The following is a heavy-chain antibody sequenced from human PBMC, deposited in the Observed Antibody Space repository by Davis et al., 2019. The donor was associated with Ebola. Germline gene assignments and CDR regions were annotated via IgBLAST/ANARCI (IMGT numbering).Heavy chain of an antibody. V-gene: IGHV4-59*01. CDR1: GGSISSYY. Sequence: PSETLSLTCTVSGGSISSYYWSWIRQPPGKGLEWIGYIYYSGSTNYNPSLKSRVTISVDTSKNQFSLKLSSVTAADTAVYYCARVKDLDYYDSSGYPDYWGQGTLVTVSS. CDR3: ARVKDLDYYDSSGYPDY. CDR2: IYYSGST. J-gene: IGHJ4*02. D-gene: IGHD3-22*01.